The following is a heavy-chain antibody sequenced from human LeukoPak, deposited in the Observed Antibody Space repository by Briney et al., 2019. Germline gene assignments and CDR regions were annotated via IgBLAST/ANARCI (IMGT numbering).Heavy chain of an antibody. J-gene: IGHJ4*02. CDR2: ISSSSSTI. CDR3: ARDSSTYYYGSGSYGGSVDY. Sequence: GGSLRLSCAASGFTFSSYGMSWVRQAPGKGLEWVSYISSSSSTIYYADSVKGRFTISRDNSKNTPYLQMNSLRAEDTAVYYCARDSSTYYYGSGSYGGSVDYWGQGTLVTVSS. CDR1: GFTFSSYG. D-gene: IGHD3-10*01. V-gene: IGHV3-48*01.